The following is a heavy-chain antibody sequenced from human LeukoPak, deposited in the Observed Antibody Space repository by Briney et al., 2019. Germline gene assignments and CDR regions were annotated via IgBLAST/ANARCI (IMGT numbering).Heavy chain of an antibody. J-gene: IGHJ4*02. V-gene: IGHV3-9*01. CDR3: AKASSGWYYFDY. CDR1: GFTFDDYA. Sequence: GRSLRLSCAASGFTFDDYAMHWVPQAPGKGLEWVSGISWNSGSIGYADSVKGRFTISRDNAKNSLYPQMNSLRAEDTALYYCAKASSGWYYFDYWGQGTLVTVSS. CDR2: ISWNSGSI. D-gene: IGHD6-19*01.